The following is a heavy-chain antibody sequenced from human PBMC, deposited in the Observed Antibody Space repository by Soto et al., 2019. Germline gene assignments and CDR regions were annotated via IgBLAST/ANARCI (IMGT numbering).Heavy chain of an antibody. V-gene: IGHV4-30-4*01. CDR3: ARVDTAAGNRVFDY. CDR2: IYYSGST. Sequence: QVQLQESGPGLVKPSQTLSLTCTVSGGSISSGDYYWSWIRQPPGKGLEWIGYIYYSGSTYYNPSRRNRVTISVDTSKNQFSLKLSSVTAADTAVYYCARVDTAAGNRVFDYWGQGTLVTVSS. D-gene: IGHD6-13*01. CDR1: GGSISSGDYY. J-gene: IGHJ4*02.